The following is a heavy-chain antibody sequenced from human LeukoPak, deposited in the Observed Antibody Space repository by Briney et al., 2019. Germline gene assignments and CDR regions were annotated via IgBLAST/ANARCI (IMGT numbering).Heavy chain of an antibody. CDR2: IRYDGSNK. CDR3: ARVRATLYYYYYGMDV. V-gene: IGHV3-30*02. CDR1: GFTFSSYG. D-gene: IGHD3-10*01. Sequence: PGGSLRLSCAASGFTFSSYGMHWVRQAPGKGLEWVAFIRYDGSNKYYADSVKGRFTISRDNSKNTLYLQMNSLRAEDTAVYYCARVRATLYYYYYGMDVWGQGTTVTVSS. J-gene: IGHJ6*02.